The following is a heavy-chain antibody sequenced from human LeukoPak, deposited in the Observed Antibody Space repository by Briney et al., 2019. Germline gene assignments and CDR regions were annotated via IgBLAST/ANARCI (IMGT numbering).Heavy chain of an antibody. CDR1: GFTFSSYA. V-gene: IGHV3-30*04. D-gene: IGHD5-18*01. Sequence: AGGSLRLSCAASGFTFSSYAMHWVRQAPGKGLEWVAVISYDGSNKYYADSVKGRFTISRDNSKNTLYLQMNSLRSEDTAVYYCARKIISDTYGSFLAYWGQGTLVTVSS. CDR2: ISYDGSNK. J-gene: IGHJ4*02. CDR3: ARKIISDTYGSFLAY.